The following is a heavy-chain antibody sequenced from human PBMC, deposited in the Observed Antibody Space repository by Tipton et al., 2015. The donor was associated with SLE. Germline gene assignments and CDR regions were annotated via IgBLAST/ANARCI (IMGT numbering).Heavy chain of an antibody. V-gene: IGHV4-4*08. CDR3: ATGTLVGSWYYSMDV. CDR1: GGSISSHY. CDR2: IYRSGST. D-gene: IGHD2-2*03. Sequence: GLVKPSETLSLTCTVSGGSISSHYWSWIRQPPGKGLEWIGYIYRSGSTNSNPSLKSRVTISMDTSNNQFSLKLTSVSAADTAVYYCATGTLVGSWYYSMDVWGKGTTVTVSS. J-gene: IGHJ6*03.